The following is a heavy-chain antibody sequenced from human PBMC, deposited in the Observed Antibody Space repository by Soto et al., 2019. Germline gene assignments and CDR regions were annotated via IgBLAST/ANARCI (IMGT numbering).Heavy chain of an antibody. Sequence: QVQLVQSGAEVKKPGASVKVSCKASGYTFTSYDINWVRQATGQGLEWMGWMNPNSGNIGYAQKFQGRVTMTRNTSISTAYMELSSLRSEDTAVYYCARCRYLRGSPNYYGMDVWGQGTTVTVSS. CDR3: ARCRYLRGSPNYYGMDV. D-gene: IGHD2-15*01. CDR1: GYTFTSYD. CDR2: MNPNSGNI. V-gene: IGHV1-8*01. J-gene: IGHJ6*02.